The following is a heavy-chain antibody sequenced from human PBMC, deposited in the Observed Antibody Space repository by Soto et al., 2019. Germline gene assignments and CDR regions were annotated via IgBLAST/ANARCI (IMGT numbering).Heavy chain of an antibody. CDR3: ARGDRSDHYYYYYMDV. D-gene: IGHD3-22*01. Sequence: SVKVSCKACGDTFTSYDINWVRQATGQGLEWMGWMNPNSGNTGYAQKFQGRVTMTRNTSISTAYMELSSLRSEDTAVYYCARGDRSDHYYYYYMDVWGKGTTVTVSS. J-gene: IGHJ6*03. V-gene: IGHV1-8*01. CDR1: GDTFTSYD. CDR2: MNPNSGNT.